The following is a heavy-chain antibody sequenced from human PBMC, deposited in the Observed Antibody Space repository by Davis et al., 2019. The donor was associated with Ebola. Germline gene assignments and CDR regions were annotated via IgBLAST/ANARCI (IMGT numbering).Heavy chain of an antibody. D-gene: IGHD6-19*01. CDR3: AKVSSSGWYYFDY. CDR2: ISGSGGST. V-gene: IGHV3-23*01. Sequence: GESLKISCAASGLTFSSYAMSWVRQAPGKGLEWVSAISGSGGSTYYADSVKGRFTISRDNSKNTLYLQMNSLRAEDTAVYYCAKVSSSGWYYFDYWGQGTLVTVSS. J-gene: IGHJ4*02. CDR1: GLTFSSYA.